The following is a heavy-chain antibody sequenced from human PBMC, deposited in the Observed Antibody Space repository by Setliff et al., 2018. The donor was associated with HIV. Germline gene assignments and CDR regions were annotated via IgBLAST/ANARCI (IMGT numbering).Heavy chain of an antibody. J-gene: IGHJ6*03. CDR2: INPSGGST. CDR1: GYTFTSYS. CDR3: ARAGTTTQFNMVRGVLEEVSYYHMDV. Sequence: GASVKVSCKTSGYTFTSYSMHWVRQAPGQGLEWLGIINPSGGSTRYAQKFQGRLTMTTDTSTNTVYMDLSGLRSEDTAVYYCARAGTTTQFNMVRGVLEEVSYYHMDVWGKGTTVTVSS. V-gene: IGHV1-46*01. D-gene: IGHD3-10*01.